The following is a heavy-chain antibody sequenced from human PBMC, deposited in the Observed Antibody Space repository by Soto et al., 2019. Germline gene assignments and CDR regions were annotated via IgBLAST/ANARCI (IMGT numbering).Heavy chain of an antibody. V-gene: IGHV3-30*03. D-gene: IGHD3-10*01. Sequence: PGGSLRLSCAASGFTFSSYGMHWVRQAPGKGLEWVAVISYDGSNKYYADSVKGRFTISRDNSKNTLYLQMNSLRAEDTAVYYCARDPMVRVNFYYYGMDVWGQETTVTVPS. CDR1: GFTFSSYG. CDR3: ARDPMVRVNFYYYGMDV. J-gene: IGHJ6*02. CDR2: ISYDGSNK.